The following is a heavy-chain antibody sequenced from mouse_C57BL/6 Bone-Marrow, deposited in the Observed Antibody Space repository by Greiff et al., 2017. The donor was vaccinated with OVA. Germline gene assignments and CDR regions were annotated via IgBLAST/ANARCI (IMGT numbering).Heavy chain of an antibody. Sequence: EVQAVESGGGLVKPGGSLKLSCAASGFTFSSYAMSWVRQTPEKRLEWVATISDGGSYTYYPDNVKGRFTISRDNAKNNLYLQRSHLKSEDTAMYYGARERPHSSGYDWDFDVWGTGTTVTVSS. CDR3: ARERPHSSGYDWDFDV. J-gene: IGHJ1*03. V-gene: IGHV5-4*01. CDR2: ISDGGSYT. CDR1: GFTFSSYA. D-gene: IGHD3-2*02.